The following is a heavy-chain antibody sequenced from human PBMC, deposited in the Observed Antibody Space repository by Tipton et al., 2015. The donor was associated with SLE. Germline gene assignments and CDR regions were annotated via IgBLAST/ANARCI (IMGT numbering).Heavy chain of an antibody. V-gene: IGHV4-39*07. CDR2: IYYSGST. J-gene: IGHJ3*02. CDR1: GGSISSSNYY. D-gene: IGHD1-26*01. CDR3: ARGVLVGATPWAFDI. Sequence: TLSLTCTVSGGSISSSNYYWGWIRQPPGKGLEWIGSIYYSGSTYYNPSLKSRVTISVDTSKNQFSLKLSSVTAADTAVYYCARGVLVGATPWAFDIWGQGTMVTVSS.